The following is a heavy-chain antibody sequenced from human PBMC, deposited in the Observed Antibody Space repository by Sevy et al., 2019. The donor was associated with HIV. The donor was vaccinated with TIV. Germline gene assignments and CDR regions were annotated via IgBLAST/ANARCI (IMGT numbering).Heavy chain of an antibody. CDR3: ARVRDRYCSGGSCYYGYFFDY. V-gene: IGHV3-48*01. CDR1: GFIFSNYY. CDR2: ISDRSDTI. D-gene: IGHD2-15*01. Sequence: GGSLRLSCAASGFIFSNYYMTWVRQAPGKGLEWVSYISDRSDTISYADSVKGRFTISRDNAKNALYLQISSLRGEDTAVYYCARVRDRYCSGGSCYYGYFFDYWGQGTLVTVSS. J-gene: IGHJ4*02.